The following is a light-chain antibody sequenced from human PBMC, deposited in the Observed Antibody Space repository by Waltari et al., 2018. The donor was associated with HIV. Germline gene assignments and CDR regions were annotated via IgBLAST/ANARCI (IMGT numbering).Light chain of an antibody. Sequence: DIQMTQSPSSLSASVGDRVTITCQASQDISNYLNWYQQKPGKAPKLLIYDASNLETEVPSRFSGSGSGTNFTFSIHSLQPEDIATYYCQQYDNLPHGVTSVTFGPGTKVDIK. CDR3: QQYDNLPHGVTSVT. CDR2: DAS. J-gene: IGKJ3*01. CDR1: QDISNY. V-gene: IGKV1-33*01.